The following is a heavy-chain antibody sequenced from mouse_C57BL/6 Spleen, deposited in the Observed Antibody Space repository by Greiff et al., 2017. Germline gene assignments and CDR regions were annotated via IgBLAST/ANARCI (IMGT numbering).Heavy chain of an antibody. V-gene: IGHV5-17*01. CDR3: ARYYDYDGYYFDY. CDR2: ISSGSSTI. CDR1: GFTFSDYG. J-gene: IGHJ2*01. D-gene: IGHD2-4*01. Sequence: EVKLVESGGGLVKPGGSLKLSCAASGFTFSDYGMHWVRQAPEKGLEWVAYISSGSSTIYYADTVKGRFTISRDNAKNTLFLQMTSLRSEDTAMYYCARYYDYDGYYFDYWGQGTTLTVSS.